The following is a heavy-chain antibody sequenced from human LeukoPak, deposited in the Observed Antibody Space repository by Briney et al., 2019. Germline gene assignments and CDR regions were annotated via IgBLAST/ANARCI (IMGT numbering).Heavy chain of an antibody. CDR1: GGSISSSSYY. Sequence: SETLSLTCTVSGGSISSSSYYWGWIRQPPGKGLEWIGSIYYSGSTYYNPSLKSRVTISVDTSKNQFSLKLNSVTAADTAVYYCARDQANFYPTVGWFDPWSQGTLVTVSS. CDR2: IYYSGST. D-gene: IGHD1-1*01. V-gene: IGHV4-39*07. J-gene: IGHJ5*02. CDR3: ARDQANFYPTVGWFDP.